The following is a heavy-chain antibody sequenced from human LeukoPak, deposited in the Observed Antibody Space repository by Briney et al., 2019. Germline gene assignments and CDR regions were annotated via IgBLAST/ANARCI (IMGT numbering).Heavy chain of an antibody. Sequence: GGSLRLSCAASGFTFSSYGMHWVRQAPGKGLEWVAVISYDGSNKYYADSVKGRFTISRDNSKNTLYLQMNSLRAEDTAVCYCASGYSYGYPAVDYWGQGTLVTVSS. J-gene: IGHJ4*02. CDR1: GFTFSSYG. D-gene: IGHD5-18*01. CDR3: ASGYSYGYPAVDY. CDR2: ISYDGSNK. V-gene: IGHV3-30*03.